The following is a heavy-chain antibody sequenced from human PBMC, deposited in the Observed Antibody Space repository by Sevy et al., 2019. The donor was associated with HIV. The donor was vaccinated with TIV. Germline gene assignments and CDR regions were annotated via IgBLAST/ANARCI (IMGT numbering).Heavy chain of an antibody. Sequence: GGSLRLSCITSGFTFSSYSMYWVRQAPGKGLEWVAVIRYDGSNKYYADSVKGRFTISRDNSKNTLYLQMNSLRAEDTAVYYCAKEDGVASYYYYGMDVWGQGTTVTVSS. CDR3: AKEDGVASYYYYGMDV. J-gene: IGHJ6*02. V-gene: IGHV3-30*02. D-gene: IGHD3-3*01. CDR1: GFTFSSYS. CDR2: IRYDGSNK.